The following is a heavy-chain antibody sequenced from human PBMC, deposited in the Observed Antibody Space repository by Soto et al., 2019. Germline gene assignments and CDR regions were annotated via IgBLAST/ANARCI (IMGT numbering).Heavy chain of an antibody. CDR1: GFTFSGYG. J-gene: IGHJ4*02. CDR2: ITSSGSNT. CDR3: XXXXXXXXXALDY. V-gene: IGHV3-23*05. Sequence: EVQLLESGGDLVQRGGSLRLSCAASGFTFSGYGMSWVRQAPGKGLEWVSSITSSGSNTYYVDSVKGRFTISRDNXXXXXXXXXXXXXXXXXXXXXXXXXXXXXXXALDYWGQGTLVTVSS.